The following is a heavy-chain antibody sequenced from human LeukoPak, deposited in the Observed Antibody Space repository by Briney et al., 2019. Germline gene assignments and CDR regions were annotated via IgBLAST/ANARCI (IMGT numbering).Heavy chain of an antibody. D-gene: IGHD3-16*01. CDR3: ARRQWGRPFDY. CDR2: ISGSGDTT. CDR1: GFAFNNYA. V-gene: IGHV3-23*01. J-gene: IGHJ4*02. Sequence: GGSLRLSCAASGFAFNNYAMNWVRQAPGKGLEWVSVISGSGDTTYYADSVKGRFTISRDNSQNTLYLQMNSLGADDTAVYYCARRQWGRPFDYWGQGALVTVSS.